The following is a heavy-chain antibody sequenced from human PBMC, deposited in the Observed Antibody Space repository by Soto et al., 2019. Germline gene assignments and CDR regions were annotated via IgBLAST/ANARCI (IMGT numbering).Heavy chain of an antibody. V-gene: IGHV3-23*01. J-gene: IGHJ4*02. D-gene: IGHD3-22*01. CDR2: ISGSGGST. CDR3: AKGGPYYYASSGYYDY. CDR1: GFTFSSYA. Sequence: GGSLRLSCAASGFTFSSYAMSWVRQAPGKGLEWVSAISGSGGSTYYADSVKGRFTISRDNSKNTLYLQMNSLRAEDTAVYYCAKGGPYYYASSGYYDYWGQGTLVTVSS.